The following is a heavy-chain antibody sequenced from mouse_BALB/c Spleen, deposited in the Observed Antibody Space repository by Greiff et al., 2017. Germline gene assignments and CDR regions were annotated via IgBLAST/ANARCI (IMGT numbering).Heavy chain of an antibody. CDR1: GFAFSSYD. Sequence: EVQLVESGGGLVKPGGSLKLSCAASGFAFSSYDMSWVRQTPEKRLEWVAYISSGGGSTYYPDTVKGRFTISRDNAKNTLYLQMSSLKSEDTAMYYCARQGYSDYWGQGTTLTVSS. CDR2: ISSGGGST. CDR3: ARQGYSDY. J-gene: IGHJ2*01. V-gene: IGHV5-12-1*01.